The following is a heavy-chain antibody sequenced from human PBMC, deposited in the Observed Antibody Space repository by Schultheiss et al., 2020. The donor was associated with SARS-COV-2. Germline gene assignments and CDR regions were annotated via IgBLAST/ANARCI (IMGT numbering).Heavy chain of an antibody. V-gene: IGHV3-13*05. D-gene: IGHD4-11*01. Sequence: GALKISCAASGFTFSSYDMHWVRQATGKGLEWVSAIGTAGDPYYPGSVKGRFTISRENAKNSLYLQMNSLRAEDTAVYYCAKDGPTVTTPFDYWGQGTLVTVSS. CDR2: IGTAGDP. J-gene: IGHJ4*02. CDR3: AKDGPTVTTPFDY. CDR1: GFTFSSYD.